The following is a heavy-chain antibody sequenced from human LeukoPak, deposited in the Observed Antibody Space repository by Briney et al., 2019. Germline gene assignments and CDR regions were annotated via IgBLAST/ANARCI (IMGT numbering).Heavy chain of an antibody. CDR2: IGSSGST. J-gene: IGHJ4*02. V-gene: IGHV3-23*01. D-gene: IGHD2-21*02. CDR1: GFTFSSYA. CDR3: VKRAVVVTAPYFDY. Sequence: PGGSLRLSRAASGFTFSSYAMSWVRQAPGKGLEWVSSIGSSGSTYYPYSVKGRFTVSRDNSKNTLYLQMNSLRADDTAVYYCVKRAVVVTAPYFDYWGQGTLVTVSS.